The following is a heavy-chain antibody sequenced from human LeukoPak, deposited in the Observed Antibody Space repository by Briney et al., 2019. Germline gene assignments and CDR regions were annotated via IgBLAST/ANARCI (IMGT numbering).Heavy chain of an antibody. CDR3: ARGETVAGKNFDY. J-gene: IGHJ4*02. V-gene: IGHV4-59*01. D-gene: IGHD6-19*01. Sequence: SETLSLTCTVSGGSISSYYWSWIRQPPGKGLEWIGYIYYSGSTNYNPSLKSRVTISVDTSKNQFSLKLSSVTAADTAVYYCARGETVAGKNFDYWGQGTLVTVSS. CDR1: GGSISSYY. CDR2: IYYSGST.